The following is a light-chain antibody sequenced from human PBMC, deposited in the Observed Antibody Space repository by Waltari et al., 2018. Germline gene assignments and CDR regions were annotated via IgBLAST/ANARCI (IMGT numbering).Light chain of an antibody. Sequence: QSALTQPRSVSGSPGQSVPISCAGTSRDVGGYKLVSWYQQHPGKAPKLMISDVTQRPSGVPGRFSGSKSGTTASLTISGLQAEDEAEYYCCSYAGGSYVFGTGTKVTVL. CDR2: DVT. V-gene: IGLV2-11*01. CDR3: CSYAGGSYV. J-gene: IGLJ1*01. CDR1: SRDVGGYKL.